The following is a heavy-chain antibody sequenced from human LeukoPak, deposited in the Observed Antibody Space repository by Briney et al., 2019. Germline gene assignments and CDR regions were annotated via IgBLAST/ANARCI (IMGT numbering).Heavy chain of an antibody. J-gene: IGHJ6*03. D-gene: IGHD3-10*01. CDR3: ATQRRPPMVRGVIIPYYYYYYMDV. CDR2: FDPEDGET. V-gene: IGHV1-24*01. CDR1: GYTLTELS. Sequence: ASVKVSCKVSGYTLTELSMHWVRQAPGKGLEWMGGFDPEDGETIYAQKFQGRVTMTEDTSTDTAYMELSSLRPEDTAVYYCATQRRPPMVRGVIIPYYYYYYMDVWGKGTTVTVSS.